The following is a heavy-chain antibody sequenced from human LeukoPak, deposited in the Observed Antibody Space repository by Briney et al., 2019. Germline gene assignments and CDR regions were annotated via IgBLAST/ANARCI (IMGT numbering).Heavy chain of an antibody. Sequence: RRSLRLSCAASGFIFSSYAMHCIRQAPGKGLELVARISPDRNNKNYVDSVKGRFTISRDNSKDVVYLQMNSLRSEDTAVYYCAKDTYYNSRSGYYVFECWGQGSLVTVSS. CDR2: ISPDRNNK. V-gene: IGHV3-30-3*01. D-gene: IGHD3-3*01. CDR3: AKDTYYNSRSGYYVFEC. CDR1: GFIFSSYA. J-gene: IGHJ4*02.